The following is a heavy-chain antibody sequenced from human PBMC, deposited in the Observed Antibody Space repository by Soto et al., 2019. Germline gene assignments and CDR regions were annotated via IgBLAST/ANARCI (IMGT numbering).Heavy chain of an antibody. CDR3: AKDARPDGYWDFDY. D-gene: IGHD5-12*01. CDR2: IIGSNGQA. Sequence: EVQLLESGGGLVQPGGSLRLCCAASGFTLRSYTMNWVRQAPGKGLEWVSAIIGSNGQAYYADSVKGRFTISRDTXXNTLYLQMNSLRAEDTAVYYCAKDARPDGYWDFDYWGQGTQVTVSS. CDR1: GFTLRSYT. V-gene: IGHV3-23*01. J-gene: IGHJ4*02.